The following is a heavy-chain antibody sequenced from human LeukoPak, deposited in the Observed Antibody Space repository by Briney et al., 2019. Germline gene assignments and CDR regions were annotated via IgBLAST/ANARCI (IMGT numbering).Heavy chain of an antibody. CDR1: GGSISNSSYY. CDR3: ARAPRYCTNGVCYTNWFDP. CDR2: IYHSGST. V-gene: IGHV4-30-2*01. J-gene: IGHJ5*02. Sequence: SETLSLTCTVSGGSISNSSYYWGWIRQPPGKGLEWIGYIYHSGSTYYNPSLKSRVTISVDRSKNQFSLKLSSVTAADTAVYYCARAPRYCTNGVCYTNWFDPWGQGTLVTVSS. D-gene: IGHD2-8*01.